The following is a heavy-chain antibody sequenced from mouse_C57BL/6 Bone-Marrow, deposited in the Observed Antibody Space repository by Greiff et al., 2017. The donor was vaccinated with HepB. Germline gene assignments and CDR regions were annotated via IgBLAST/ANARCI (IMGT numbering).Heavy chain of an antibody. Sequence: FQLQQSGAELVRPGASVKLSCTASGFNIKDDYMHWVKQRPEQGLEWIGWIDPENGDTEYASKFQGKATITADTSSNTAYLQLSSLTSEDTAVYYCTTDYGSSYWYFDVWGTGTTVTVSS. J-gene: IGHJ1*03. CDR2: IDPENGDT. CDR1: GFNIKDDY. V-gene: IGHV14-4*01. D-gene: IGHD1-1*01. CDR3: TTDYGSSYWYFDV.